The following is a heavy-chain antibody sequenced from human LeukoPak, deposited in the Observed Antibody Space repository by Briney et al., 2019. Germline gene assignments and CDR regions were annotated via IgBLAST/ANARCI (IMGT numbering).Heavy chain of an antibody. CDR3: AKDGIASTGPYHFDY. J-gene: IGHJ4*02. D-gene: IGHD6-13*01. Sequence: GGSLRLSCAASGFTFSSYGMHWVRRAPGKGLEWVAFIRYDGSNTYYVDSVKGRFTISSDNSKNTLYLQMNSLGAEDTAVYYCAKDGIASTGPYHFDYWGQGTLVTVSS. V-gene: IGHV3-30*02. CDR1: GFTFSSYG. CDR2: IRYDGSNT.